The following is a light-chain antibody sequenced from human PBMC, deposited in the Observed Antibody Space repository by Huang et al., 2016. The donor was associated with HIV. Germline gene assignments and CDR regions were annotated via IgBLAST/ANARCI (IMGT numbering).Light chain of an antibody. J-gene: IGKJ2*03. CDR1: QSVTRNY. CDR3: QQFGSSPPYS. V-gene: IGKV3-20*01. CDR2: GAS. Sequence: EIVLTQSPDTLSLSPGERATVSCRASQSVTRNYLAWYQQRPGQAPTLLLYGASTRATGIPDRFSGSGSGTDFTLTISRLAREDFAVYYCQQFGSSPPYSCGQGTKLEIK.